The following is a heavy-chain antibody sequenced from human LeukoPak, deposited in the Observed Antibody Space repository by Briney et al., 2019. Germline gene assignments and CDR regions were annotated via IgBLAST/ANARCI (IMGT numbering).Heavy chain of an antibody. CDR1: GGSFSDYY. CDR3: ARHVIRGYSYGFNWYFDL. D-gene: IGHD5-18*01. V-gene: IGHV4-34*01. J-gene: IGHJ2*01. CDR2: INHSGIT. Sequence: SETLSLTCAVYGGSFSDYYWSWIRQSPGKGLEWIGEINHSGITNYNPSLKSRVTISVDTSKNQFSLKLTSVTAADTAVYYCARHVIRGYSYGFNWYFDLWGRGTLVTVSS.